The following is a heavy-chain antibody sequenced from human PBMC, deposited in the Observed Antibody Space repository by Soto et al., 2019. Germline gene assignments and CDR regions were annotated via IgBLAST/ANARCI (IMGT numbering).Heavy chain of an antibody. CDR1: GGTFSSYA. CDR2: IIPIFGTA. J-gene: IGHJ5*02. V-gene: IGHV1-69*19. Sequence: VKVSCKASGGTFSSYAISWVRQAPGQGLEWMGGIIPIFGTANYAQKFQGRVTITADESTSTAYMELSSLRSEDTAVYYCARGWFGEYSLLGQFDPWGQGTLVTVSS. CDR3: ARGWFGEYSLLGQFDP. D-gene: IGHD3-10*01.